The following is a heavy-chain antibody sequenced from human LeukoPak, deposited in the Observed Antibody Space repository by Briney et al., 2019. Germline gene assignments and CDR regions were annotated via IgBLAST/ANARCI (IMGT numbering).Heavy chain of an antibody. V-gene: IGHV3-23*01. Sequence: GGSLRLSCAASGFTFSSFAMSWVRQAPGKGLEWVSTISGSGGNTYYGSSVKGRFTISRDNSKNTLYLQMHSLRAEDTALYYCAKDRVYGSATTQNYWGQGTLVTVSS. CDR3: AKDRVYGSATTQNY. D-gene: IGHD3-10*01. CDR1: GFTFSSFA. CDR2: ISGSGGNT. J-gene: IGHJ4*02.